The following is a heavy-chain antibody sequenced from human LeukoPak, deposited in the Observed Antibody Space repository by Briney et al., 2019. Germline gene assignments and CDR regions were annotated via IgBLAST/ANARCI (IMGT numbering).Heavy chain of an antibody. J-gene: IGHJ5*02. CDR1: GFTFSSYG. CDR3: ARPLIRVGATEPNWFDP. D-gene: IGHD1-26*01. V-gene: IGHV3-33*01. Sequence: PGGSLRLSCAASGFTFSSYGMHWVRQAPGKGLEWVAVIWYDGSNKYYADSVKGRFTISRDNSKNTLYLQMNSLRAEDTAVYYCARPLIRVGATEPNWFDPWGQGTLVTVSS. CDR2: IWYDGSNK.